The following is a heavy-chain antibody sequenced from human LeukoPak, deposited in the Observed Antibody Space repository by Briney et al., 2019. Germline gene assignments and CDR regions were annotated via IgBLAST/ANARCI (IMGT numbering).Heavy chain of an antibody. CDR2: MYHIGST. Sequence: SETLSLTCAVSGYSISSGYYWGWIRQPPGKGLEWVGSMYHIGSTYYNPSLKSRVTISVDTSKNQFSLKLSSVTAADTAVYCCVRDSKCTSASCYPFDYWGQGTPVTVSS. J-gene: IGHJ4*02. V-gene: IGHV4-38-2*02. CDR3: VRDSKCTSASCYPFDY. CDR1: GYSISSGYY. D-gene: IGHD2-2*01.